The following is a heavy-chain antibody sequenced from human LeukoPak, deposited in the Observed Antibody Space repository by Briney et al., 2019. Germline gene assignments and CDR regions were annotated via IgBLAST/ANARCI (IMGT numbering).Heavy chain of an antibody. CDR2: VSPYNGDT. CDR3: VRDGQLGELFDY. CDR1: GYTFKNNG. D-gene: IGHD1-26*01. Sequence: ASVKVSCKTSGYTFKNNGISWVRQAPGQGLEWMGWVSPYNGDTNYAQSLQDRLTLTTETSTNTAYMDLRSLTSDDTAVYYCVRDGQLGELFDYWGQGTLVAASS. J-gene: IGHJ4*02. V-gene: IGHV1-18*01.